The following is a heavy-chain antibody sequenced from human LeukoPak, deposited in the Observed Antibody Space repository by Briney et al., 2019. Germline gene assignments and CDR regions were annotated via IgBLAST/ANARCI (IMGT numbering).Heavy chain of an antibody. D-gene: IGHD1-26*01. Sequence: PGGSLRLSCVASGFSFSSFWMNWVRQAPGKGLEWVANIKQDGSEEYYVDSVKGRFTISRDNAKNSLYLQMNSLRAEDTAVYYCARDVSGRAPGSTWGQGTMVTVSS. CDR2: IKQDGSEE. J-gene: IGHJ3*01. V-gene: IGHV3-7*01. CDR1: GFSFSSFW. CDR3: ARDVSGRAPGST.